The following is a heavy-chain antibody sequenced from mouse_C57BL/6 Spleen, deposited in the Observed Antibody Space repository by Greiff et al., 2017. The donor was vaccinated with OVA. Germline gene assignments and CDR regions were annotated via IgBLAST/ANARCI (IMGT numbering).Heavy chain of an antibody. J-gene: IGHJ4*01. CDR1: GYTFTSYW. CDR2: IDPSDSYT. V-gene: IGHV1-50*01. CDR3: ARGGNPSMDY. Sequence: QVQLKQPGAELVKPGASVKLSCKASGYTFTSYWMQWVKQRPGQGLEWIGEIDPSDSYTNYNQKFKGKATLTVETSSSTAYMQLSSLTSEDSAVYYCARGGNPSMDYWGQGTSVTVSS.